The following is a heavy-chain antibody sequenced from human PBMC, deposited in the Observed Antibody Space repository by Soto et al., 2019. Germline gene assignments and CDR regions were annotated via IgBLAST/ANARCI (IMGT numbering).Heavy chain of an antibody. CDR2: IKDGGRT. V-gene: IGHV4-34*01. CDR1: GGSLTGYY. J-gene: IGHJ4*02. Sequence: PSETLSLTCAVNGGSLTGYYWSWIRQPPGKGLEWIGEIKDGGRTNYSPSLKSRVTISADTSKNQFSLRLNSVTAADTAVYFCARGQEGIVATHWDQGTLVTVS. CDR3: ARGQEGIVATH. D-gene: IGHD5-12*01.